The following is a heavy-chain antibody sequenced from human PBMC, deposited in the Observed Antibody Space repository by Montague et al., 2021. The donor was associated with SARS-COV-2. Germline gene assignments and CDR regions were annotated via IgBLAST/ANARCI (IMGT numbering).Heavy chain of an antibody. CDR3: LSTTSILWWCLDY. CDR1: GFTFSSYA. V-gene: IGHV3-23*01. D-gene: IGHD2-21*01. Sequence: SLRLSCAASGFTFSSYAMSWVRQAPGKGLEWVSAISGSGGSTYYADPVKGRFTISRDNSKNTLYLQMNGLRAEDTAVYYWLSTTSILWWCLDYWGQGTLVTVSS. J-gene: IGHJ4*02. CDR2: ISGSGGST.